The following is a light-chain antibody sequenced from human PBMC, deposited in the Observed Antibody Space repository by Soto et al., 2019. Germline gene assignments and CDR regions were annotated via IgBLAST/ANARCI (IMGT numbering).Light chain of an antibody. Sequence: QALLTQPPTACCTPGQRVTISCSGSSSNIGSNYVYWYQQLPGTAPKLLIYRNNQRPSGVPDRFSGSKSGTSASLAISGLRSEDEADYYCAAWDDSLSGRYVFGTGTKVTV. V-gene: IGLV1-47*01. CDR2: RNN. J-gene: IGLJ1*01. CDR1: SSNIGSNY. CDR3: AAWDDSLSGRYV.